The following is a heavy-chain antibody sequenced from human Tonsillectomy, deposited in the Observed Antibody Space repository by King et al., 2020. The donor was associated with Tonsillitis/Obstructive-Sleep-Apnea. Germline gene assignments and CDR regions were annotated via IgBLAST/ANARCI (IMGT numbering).Heavy chain of an antibody. D-gene: IGHD3-9*01. CDR3: ARHSPYFDWLLYFEY. CDR2: IDPSDSYT. CDR1: GYIFSTYW. J-gene: IGHJ4*02. V-gene: IGHV5-10-1*03. Sequence: VQLVESGAEVKKPGESLRISCKGSGYIFSTYWISWVRQMPGKGLEWMGRIDPSDSYTNYSPSFQGHVTISADKSISTAYLQWSSLKASDTAMYYCARHSPYFDWLLYFEYWGQGTLVTVSS.